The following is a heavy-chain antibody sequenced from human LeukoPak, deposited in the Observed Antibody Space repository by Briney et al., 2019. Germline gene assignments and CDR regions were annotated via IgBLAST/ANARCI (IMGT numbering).Heavy chain of an antibody. J-gene: IGHJ4*02. CDR3: ARDLRL. CDR2: ITSSSNYI. Sequence: GGSLRLSCAASAFTFSSFSMNWVRQAPGKGLEWVSSITSSSNYIYYASSVRGRFTISRDNAKNSLYPQMNSLRAEDTAVYYCARDLRLWGQGTLVTVSS. CDR1: AFTFSSFS. V-gene: IGHV3-21*01.